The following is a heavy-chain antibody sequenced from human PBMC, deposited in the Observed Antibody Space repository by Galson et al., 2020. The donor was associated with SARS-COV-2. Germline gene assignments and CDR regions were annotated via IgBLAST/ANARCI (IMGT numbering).Heavy chain of an antibody. CDR3: ARIGFVGSYRGAFDM. D-gene: IGHD1-26*01. V-gene: IGHV3-30*04. CDR2: ISYDGSNS. Sequence: GRSLRLTCAASGFTFSSYAMYWVRQAPGKGLEWVAVISYDGSNSYSADSVKGRFTIPRDNSKNTLYLPMNSPRAEDTAGYYCARIGFVGSYRGAFDMCGQGAMGTSSS. J-gene: IGHJ3*02. CDR1: GFTFSSYA.